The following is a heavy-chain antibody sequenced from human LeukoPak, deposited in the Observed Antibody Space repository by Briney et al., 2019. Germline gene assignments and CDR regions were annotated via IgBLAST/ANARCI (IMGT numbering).Heavy chain of an antibody. CDR2: ISYDGSNK. J-gene: IGHJ4*02. V-gene: IGHV3-30-3*02. CDR1: GFTFSTYA. CDR3: GSRDY. Sequence: GGSLRLSCAASGFTFSTYAMHWVRQAPGKGLEWVAVISYDGSNKYYADSVKGRFTISRDNSKNTLYLQMNSLRAEDTAVYYCGSRDYWGQGTLVTVSS.